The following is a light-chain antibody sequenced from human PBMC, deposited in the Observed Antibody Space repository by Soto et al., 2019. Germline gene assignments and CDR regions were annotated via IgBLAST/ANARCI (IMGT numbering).Light chain of an antibody. V-gene: IGKV3-20*01. CDR3: QQYGSSPLT. CDR1: QSVISTS. CDR2: GAS. Sequence: EIVLTQSPGTLSLSPGERATLSCRTSQSVISTSLAWYQQKPGQAPRLLIYGASNRATGIPDRFSGSGSGTDFTLTINRLEPEDFAMYSCQQYGSSPLTFGGGTKVEIK. J-gene: IGKJ4*01.